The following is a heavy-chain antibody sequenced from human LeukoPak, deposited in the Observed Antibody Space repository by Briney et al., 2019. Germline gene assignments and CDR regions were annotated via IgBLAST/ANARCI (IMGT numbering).Heavy chain of an antibody. CDR2: ISSSSNII. J-gene: IGHJ4*02. CDR3: ARDWFDDYNSSWYVDY. CDR1: GFTFSSCS. D-gene: IGHD6-13*01. V-gene: IGHV3-48*04. Sequence: GGSLRLSCAVSGFTFSSCSMNWVSQAPGKGLEWVSYISSSSNIIYYADSVKGRFTISRDNAKNSLYLQMNSLRAEDTAVYYCARDWFDDYNSSWYVDYWGQGTLVTVSS.